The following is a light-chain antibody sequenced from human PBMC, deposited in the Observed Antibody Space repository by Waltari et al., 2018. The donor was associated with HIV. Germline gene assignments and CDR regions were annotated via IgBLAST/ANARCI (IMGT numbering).Light chain of an antibody. CDR3: MQARDYPRT. Sequence: DIVLTQTPLSAPFTVGLSASISCRSSHSLAHGDGNTYLSWLHQRPGEPPKLLIYRVSLRLPGVSRRFSGGGSGTQFTLKISNVEADDVGIYYCMQARDYPRTFGQGTKVEI. CDR1: HSLAHGDGNTY. V-gene: IGKV2-24*01. CDR2: RVS. J-gene: IGKJ1*01.